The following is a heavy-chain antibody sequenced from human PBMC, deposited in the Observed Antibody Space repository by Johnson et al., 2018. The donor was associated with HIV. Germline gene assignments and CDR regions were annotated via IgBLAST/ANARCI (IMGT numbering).Heavy chain of an antibody. CDR2: ISYDGRKK. V-gene: IGHV3-30*04. CDR1: GFSFSNYA. J-gene: IGHJ3*02. CDR3: ARDRWEEPAALDM. D-gene: IGHD1-14*01. Sequence: QEKLVESGGGVVQPGRYLRLSCAASGFSFSNYAMHWVRQAPGKGLEWVAVISYDGRKKYHADSVKGRFTISRDNSKNTLYLQMNSLRTEDTAVYYCARDRWEEPAALDMWGQGTMVTVSA.